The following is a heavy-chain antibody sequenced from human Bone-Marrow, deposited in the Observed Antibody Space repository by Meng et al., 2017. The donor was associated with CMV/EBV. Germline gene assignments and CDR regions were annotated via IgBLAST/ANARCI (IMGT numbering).Heavy chain of an antibody. CDR1: GFTFSSYA. D-gene: IGHD1-1*01. J-gene: IGHJ4*02. CDR3: ARNPTGTPGD. Sequence: GGSLRLSCAASGFTFSSYAMHWVRQAPGKGLEWVAVISYDGSNKYYADSVKGRFTTSRDNSKNTLYLQINSLRAEDTAVYYCARNPTGTPGDWGQGTLVTVSS. CDR2: ISYDGSNK. V-gene: IGHV3-30*14.